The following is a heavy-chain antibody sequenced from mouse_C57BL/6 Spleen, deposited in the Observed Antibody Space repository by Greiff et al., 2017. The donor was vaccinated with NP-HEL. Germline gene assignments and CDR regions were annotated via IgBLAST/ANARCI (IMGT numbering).Heavy chain of an antibody. CDR2: INYDGSST. CDR1: GFTFSDYY. Sequence: EVQVVESEGGLVQPGSSMKLSCTASGFTFSDYYMAWVRQVPEKGLEWVANINYDGSSTYYLDSLKSRFIISRDNAKNILYLQMSSLKSEDTATYYCARDRGTVVAPDWYFDVWGTGTTVTVSS. CDR3: ARDRGTVVAPDWYFDV. J-gene: IGHJ1*03. V-gene: IGHV5-16*01. D-gene: IGHD1-1*01.